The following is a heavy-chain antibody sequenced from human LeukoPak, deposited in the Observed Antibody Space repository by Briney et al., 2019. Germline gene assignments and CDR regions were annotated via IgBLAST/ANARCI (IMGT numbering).Heavy chain of an antibody. D-gene: IGHD5-18*01. CDR2: IRYDGSNK. Sequence: PGGSLRLSCAASGFTFSSYGMHWVRQAPGKGLEWVAFIRYDGSNKYYADSVKGRFTISRDNSKNTLYLQMNSLRAEDTAVYYCAKPKRGYSYGFDYWGQGTLVTVSS. J-gene: IGHJ4*02. V-gene: IGHV3-30*02. CDR1: GFTFSSYG. CDR3: AKPKRGYSYGFDY.